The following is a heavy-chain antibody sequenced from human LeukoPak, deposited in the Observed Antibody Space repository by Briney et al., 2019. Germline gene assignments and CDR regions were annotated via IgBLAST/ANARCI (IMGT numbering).Heavy chain of an antibody. J-gene: IGHJ4*02. CDR3: VADGYNQDPDY. CDR2: ISHSGSTL. D-gene: IGHD5-24*01. V-gene: IGHV3-48*03. Sequence: PGGSLRLSCAASGFTFRSCEMNWVRQAPGKGLEWVSYISHSGSTLYYADSVKGRFTTSRDNAKNSLYLQMDSLRAEDTAVYYCVADGYNQDPDYWGQGTLVTVSS. CDR1: GFTFRSCE.